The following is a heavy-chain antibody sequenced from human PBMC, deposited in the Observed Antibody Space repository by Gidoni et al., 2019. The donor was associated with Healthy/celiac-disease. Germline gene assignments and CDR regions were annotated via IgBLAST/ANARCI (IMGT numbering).Heavy chain of an antibody. Sequence: QVQLVESGGGVVQPGRSLRLSWAASGFTFSSYGMHWVRQAPGKGLEWVAVISYDGSNKYYADSVKGRFTISRDNSKNTLYLQMNSLRAEDTAVYYCAKDLIGRFDDWGQGTLVTVSS. CDR1: GFTFSSYG. CDR2: ISYDGSNK. V-gene: IGHV3-30*18. J-gene: IGHJ4*02. D-gene: IGHD3-22*01. CDR3: AKDLIGRFDD.